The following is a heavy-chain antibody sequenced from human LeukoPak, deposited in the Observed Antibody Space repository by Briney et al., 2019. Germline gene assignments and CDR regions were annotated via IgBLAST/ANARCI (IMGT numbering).Heavy chain of an antibody. Sequence: GGSLRLSCAASGFTFSSYSMNWVRQAPGKGLEWVSYIRSSSSTIYYADSVKGRFTISRDNAKNSLYLQMNSLRAGDTAVYYCARAAYSSTWYSRYFDLWGRGTLVTVSS. CDR1: GFTFSSYS. J-gene: IGHJ2*01. CDR3: ARAAYSSTWYSRYFDL. CDR2: IRSSSSTI. D-gene: IGHD6-13*01. V-gene: IGHV3-48*01.